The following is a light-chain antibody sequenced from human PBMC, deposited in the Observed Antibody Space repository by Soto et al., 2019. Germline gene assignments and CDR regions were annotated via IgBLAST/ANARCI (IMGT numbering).Light chain of an antibody. V-gene: IGLV2-14*01. CDR1: SSDVGGYNY. CDR2: EVS. J-gene: IGLJ2*01. Sequence: QSALTQPASVSGSPGQSITISCTGTSSDVGGYNYVSWYQQHPGRAPKLMINEVSNRPSGVSNRFSGSKSSNTASLTISGLQAEDEADYYCSSYTSSNTLVFGGGTKLTVL. CDR3: SSYTSSNTLV.